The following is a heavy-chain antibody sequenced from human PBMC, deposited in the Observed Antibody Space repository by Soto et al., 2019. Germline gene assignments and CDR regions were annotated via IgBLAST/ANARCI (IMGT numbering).Heavy chain of an antibody. V-gene: IGHV3-43*01. J-gene: IGHJ4*02. CDR1: GFTFDDYT. CDR2: ISWDGGST. D-gene: IGHD3-22*01. Sequence: EVQLVESGGVVVQPGGSLRLSCAASGFTFDDYTMHWVRQAPGKGLEWVSLISWDGGSTYYADSVKGRFTISRDNSKNSLYRQMNSLRTEDTALYYCAKGSSGYPYYFDYGGQGTLVTVSS. CDR3: AKGSSGYPYYFDY.